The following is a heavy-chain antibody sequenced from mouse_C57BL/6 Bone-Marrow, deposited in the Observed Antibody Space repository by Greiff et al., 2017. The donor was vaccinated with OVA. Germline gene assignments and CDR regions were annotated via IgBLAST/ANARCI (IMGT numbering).Heavy chain of an antibody. D-gene: IGHD2-1*01. CDR3: ARRAPSSTVVRQGFAY. J-gene: IGHJ3*01. CDR1: GYTFTGYW. Sequence: VKLVESGAELMKPGASVKLSCKATGYTFTGYWIEWVKQRPGHGLEWIGEILPGSGSTNYNEKFKGKATFTADTSSNTAYMQLSSLTTEDSAIYYCARRAPSSTVVRQGFAYWGQGTLVTVSA. CDR2: ILPGSGST. V-gene: IGHV1-9*01.